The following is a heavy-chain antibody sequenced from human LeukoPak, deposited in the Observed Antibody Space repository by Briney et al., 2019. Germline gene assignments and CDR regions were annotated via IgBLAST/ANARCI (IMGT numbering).Heavy chain of an antibody. V-gene: IGHV4-34*01. CDR2: INHSGST. CDR3: ARAVLLWFGELPYFDY. J-gene: IGHJ4*02. CDR1: GGSFSGYY. Sequence: SETLSLTCAVYGGSFSGYYWSWIRQAPGKGLEWIGEINHSGSTNYNPSLKSRVTISVDTSKNQFSLKLSSVTAADTAVYYCARAVLLWFGELPYFDYWGQGTLVTVSS. D-gene: IGHD3-10*01.